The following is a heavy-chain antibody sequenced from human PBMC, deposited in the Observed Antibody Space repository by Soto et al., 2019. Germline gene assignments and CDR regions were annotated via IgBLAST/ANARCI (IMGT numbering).Heavy chain of an antibody. CDR2: IDPSDSYT. J-gene: IGHJ6*02. V-gene: IGHV5-10-1*01. CDR3: ASLYSNYDYYYYGMDV. Sequence: GESLKISCQGSGYSFTSYWISWVRQMPGKGLEWMGRIDPSDSYTNYSPSFQGHVTISADKSISTAYLQWSSLKASDTAMYYCASLYSNYDYYYYGMDVWGQGTTVTVSS. D-gene: IGHD4-4*01. CDR1: GYSFTSYW.